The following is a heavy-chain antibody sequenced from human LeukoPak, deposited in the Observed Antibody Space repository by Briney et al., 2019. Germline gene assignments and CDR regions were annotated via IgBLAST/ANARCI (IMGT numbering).Heavy chain of an antibody. Sequence: GGSLRLSCAASGFTFSSYSMNWVRQAPGKGLEWVANINLDGSERFYVDFAKGRFTISRDNADNSMYLQMNSLRAEDTAVYYCGRVIAGAIDYWGQGTLVTVSS. CDR2: INLDGSER. D-gene: IGHD6-13*01. CDR1: GFTFSSYS. J-gene: IGHJ4*02. V-gene: IGHV3-7*01. CDR3: GRVIAGAIDY.